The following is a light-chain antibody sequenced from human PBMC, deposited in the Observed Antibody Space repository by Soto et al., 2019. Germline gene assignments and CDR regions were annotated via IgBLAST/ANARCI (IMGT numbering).Light chain of an antibody. J-gene: IGKJ4*01. V-gene: IGKV1D-12*01. Sequence: DIQMTQSPSSVSASVGDRVTITCRASQGITSYLAWYQQKPGKAPNLLIYAASTLQSGVPSRFSGSGSGTDFTLTISSLQPEDFATYYCQQAHSFPLTFGGGTKVEIK. CDR2: AAS. CDR1: QGITSY. CDR3: QQAHSFPLT.